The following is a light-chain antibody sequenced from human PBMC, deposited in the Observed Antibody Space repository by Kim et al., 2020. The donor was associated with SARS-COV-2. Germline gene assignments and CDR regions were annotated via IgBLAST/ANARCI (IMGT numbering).Light chain of an antibody. V-gene: IGKV3-15*01. CDR2: GAS. J-gene: IGKJ4*01. CDR1: QSVTSN. CDR3: QQYSQWPPLT. Sequence: VSPGETATLSCRASQSVTSNLAWYQQKPGQAPRILIYGASTRATGIPARFSGSGSGTEFTLTISSLQSEDFAVYYCQQYSQWPPLTFGEGTTVEI.